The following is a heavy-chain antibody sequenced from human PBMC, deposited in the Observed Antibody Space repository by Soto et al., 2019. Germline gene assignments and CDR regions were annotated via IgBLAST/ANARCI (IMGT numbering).Heavy chain of an antibody. V-gene: IGHV1-58*01. J-gene: IGHJ4*02. CDR3: AAGTVHHAGGELYY. D-gene: IGHD3-10*01. CDR2: IVVGSGNT. Sequence: QMQLVQSGPEVKKPGTSVKVSCKASGFTFTSSAVQWVRQARGQRLEWIGWIVVGSGNTNYAQKFQERVTITRDMSTSTAYMELSSLRSEDTAVYYCAAGTVHHAGGELYYWGQGTLVTVSS. CDR1: GFTFTSSA.